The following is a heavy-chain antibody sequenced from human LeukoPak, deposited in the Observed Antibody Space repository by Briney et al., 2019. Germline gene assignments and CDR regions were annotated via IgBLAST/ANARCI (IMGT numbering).Heavy chain of an antibody. V-gene: IGHV3-7*04. CDR1: GFTFSNYW. CDR2: IKRDGSEK. D-gene: IGHD3-22*01. Sequence: GGSLRLSCAASGFTFSNYWMSWVRQAPGKGLEWVANIKRDGSEKYYVDSVKGRFTISRDNAKNSLYLQMNSLRAENTAVYYCARDRYSSGGLDVWGQGTTVTVSS. J-gene: IGHJ6*02. CDR3: ARDRYSSGGLDV.